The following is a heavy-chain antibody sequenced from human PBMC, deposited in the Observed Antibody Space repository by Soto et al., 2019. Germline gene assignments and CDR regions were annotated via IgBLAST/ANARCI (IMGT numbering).Heavy chain of an antibody. Sequence: QVQLQQWGAGLLKPSETLSLTCADYGGSFSGYYWSWIRQPPGKGLEWIGEINHSGSTNYNPSLKSRVTISVDTSKNQFSLKLSSVTAADTAVYYCARGIGYSGSTGDYFDYWGQGTLVTVSS. D-gene: IGHD5-12*01. CDR3: ARGIGYSGSTGDYFDY. CDR2: INHSGST. V-gene: IGHV4-34*01. J-gene: IGHJ4*02. CDR1: GGSFSGYY.